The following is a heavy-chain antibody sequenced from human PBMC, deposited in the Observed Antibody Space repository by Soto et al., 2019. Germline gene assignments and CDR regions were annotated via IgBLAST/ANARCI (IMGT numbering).Heavy chain of an antibody. CDR3: VRGWGSGVHISCLEL. CDR1: GFTFRQYG. CDR2: IFYDGFNE. D-gene: IGHD3-3*01. V-gene: IGHV3-33*01. Sequence: QVQLVESGGGVVQPGTSLRLSCAASGFTFRQYGMHWVRQAPGKGLEWVAVIFYDGFNEYYADSVRGRFTVSRDNSGNRVYLQMSGLRVEDTAVYCCVRGWGSGVHISCLELWGHGTAVVVSS. J-gene: IGHJ3*01.